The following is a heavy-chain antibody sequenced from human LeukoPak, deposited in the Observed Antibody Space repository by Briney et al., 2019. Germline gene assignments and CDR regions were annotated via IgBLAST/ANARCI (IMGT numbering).Heavy chain of an antibody. CDR1: GYTFTNYG. CDR2: ISAYNGNT. J-gene: IGHJ4*02. D-gene: IGHD2-8*01. Sequence: ASVKVSCKASGYTFTNYGISWVRQAAGQGLEWMGWISAYNGNTNYAQKLQGRVTMTTDTTTSTAYMELRSLRSDDTAVYYCARAPCANGVCYFDFWGQGTLVTVSS. CDR3: ARAPCANGVCYFDF. V-gene: IGHV1-18*01.